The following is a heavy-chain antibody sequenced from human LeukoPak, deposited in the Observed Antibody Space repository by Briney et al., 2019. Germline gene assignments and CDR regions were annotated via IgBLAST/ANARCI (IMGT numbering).Heavy chain of an antibody. CDR3: ARGSYSSGWYN. Sequence: GGSLRLSCAASGFTVSSNYMSWVRQAPGKGLEWVLVIYSGGSTYYADSVKGRFTISRDNSKNTLYLQMNSLRAEDTAVYYCARGSYSSGWYNWGQGTLVTVSS. D-gene: IGHD6-13*01. V-gene: IGHV3-53*01. CDR2: IYSGGST. J-gene: IGHJ4*02. CDR1: GFTVSSNY.